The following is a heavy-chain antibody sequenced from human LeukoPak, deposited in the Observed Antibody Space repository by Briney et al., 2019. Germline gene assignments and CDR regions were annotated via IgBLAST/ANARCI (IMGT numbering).Heavy chain of an antibody. CDR1: GFTFSTYA. CDR3: AAGTAADF. CDR2: ISSDGGST. D-gene: IGHD6-13*01. J-gene: IGHJ4*02. Sequence: QPGGSLRLSCAASGFTFSTYAMHWVRQAPGKGLEYISSISSDGGSTYYADSVKGRFTISRDNAKSALYLHLNSLRLEDTAVYYCAAGTAADFWGQGTLVTVSS. V-gene: IGHV3-64*02.